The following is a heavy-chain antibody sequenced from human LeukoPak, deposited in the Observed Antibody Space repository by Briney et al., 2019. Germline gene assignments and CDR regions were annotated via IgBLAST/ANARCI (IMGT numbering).Heavy chain of an antibody. CDR1: GGTFSSYT. CDR2: IIPILGIA. D-gene: IGHD3-22*01. CDR3: ASAPYYDSSGYYSPLDY. Sequence: GSSVKVSCKASGGTFSSYTISWVRQAPGQGLEWMGRIIPILGIANYAQKFQGRVTITADKSTSTAYMELSSLRSEDTAVYCCASAPYYDSSGYYSPLDYWGQGTLVTVSS. J-gene: IGHJ4*02. V-gene: IGHV1-69*02.